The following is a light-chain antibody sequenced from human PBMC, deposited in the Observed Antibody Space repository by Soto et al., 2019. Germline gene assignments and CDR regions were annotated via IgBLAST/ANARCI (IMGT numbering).Light chain of an antibody. Sequence: DIQLTQSPSFLSASVGDGIAITCRASQGMSCYLAWYQQKPGKAPKLLIHTASTLQSGVPSRFSGSGAGTEFTLTISSLQPEDFATYYCQQRNSYPITFGQGTRLEIK. J-gene: IGKJ5*01. CDR2: TAS. CDR3: QQRNSYPIT. CDR1: QGMSCY. V-gene: IGKV1-9*01.